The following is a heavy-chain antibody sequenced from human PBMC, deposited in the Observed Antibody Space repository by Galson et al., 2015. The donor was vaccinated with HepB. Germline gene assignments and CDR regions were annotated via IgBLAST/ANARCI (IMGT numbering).Heavy chain of an antibody. V-gene: IGHV3-23*01. CDR2: ISGSGNNT. CDR3: AKDTLGYCRGGSCRVDY. D-gene: IGHD2-15*01. J-gene: IGHJ4*02. CDR1: GFTFSSYA. Sequence: SLRLSCAASGFTFSSYAMSWVRQAPGKGLDWVSSISGSGNNTYYADSVKGRFTISRDNSKNTLYLQMNSLRAEDTAVYYCAKDTLGYCRGGSCRVDYWGPGTPVTVSS.